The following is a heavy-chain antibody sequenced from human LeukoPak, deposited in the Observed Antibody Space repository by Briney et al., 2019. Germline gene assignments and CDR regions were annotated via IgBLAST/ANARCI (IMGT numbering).Heavy chain of an antibody. V-gene: IGHV4-34*01. Sequence: SETLSLTCAVYGGSFSGYYWSWIRQPPGKGLEWIGEINHSGSTNYNPSLKSRVTISVDTSKNQFSLKLSSVTAADTAVYYCARSVVGDTAMVAFDYWGQGTLVTVSS. J-gene: IGHJ4*02. D-gene: IGHD5-18*01. CDR3: ARSVVGDTAMVAFDY. CDR2: INHSGST. CDR1: GGSFSGYY.